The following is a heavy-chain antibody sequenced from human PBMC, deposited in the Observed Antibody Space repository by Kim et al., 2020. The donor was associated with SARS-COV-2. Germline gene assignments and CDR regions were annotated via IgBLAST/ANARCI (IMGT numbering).Heavy chain of an antibody. J-gene: IGHJ1*01. V-gene: IGHV3-21*01. CDR2: ISSSSSYI. CDR3: ARDSYSGSYYRQH. Sequence: GGSLRLSCAASGFTFSSYSMNWVRQAPGKGLEWVSSISSSSSYIYYADSVKGRFTTSRDNAKNSLYLQMNSLRAEDTAVYYCARDSYSGSYYRQHWGQGNLVTVSS. CDR1: GFTFSSYS. D-gene: IGHD1-26*01.